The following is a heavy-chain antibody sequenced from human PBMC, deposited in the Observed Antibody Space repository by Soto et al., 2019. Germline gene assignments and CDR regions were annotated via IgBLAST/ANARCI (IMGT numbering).Heavy chain of an antibody. D-gene: IGHD2-21*01. CDR1: GFPFSNYG. J-gene: IGHJ4*02. CDR2: ISRDGSVR. CDR3: AKEYCGGHCSSDYFDY. V-gene: IGHV3-30*18. Sequence: PGGSLRLSCAASGFPFSNYGIHWVRQAPGNGLEWVAVISRDGSVRYYADSVKGRFTISRDNSKNTLYLQVNNLRAEDTAVYYCAKEYCGGHCSSDYFDYWGQGTLVTVSS.